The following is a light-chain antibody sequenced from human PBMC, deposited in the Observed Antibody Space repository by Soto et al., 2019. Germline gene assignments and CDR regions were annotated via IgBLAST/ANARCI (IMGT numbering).Light chain of an antibody. CDR1: NIGSKS. CDR3: QVWDISTDHWV. J-gene: IGLJ3*02. V-gene: IGLV3-21*02. CDR2: DDG. Sequence: SYELTQPPSVSVAPGQTARITCGGNNIGSKSVHWYQQKPGQAPVLVVYDDGDRPSGDPERFSGSNSGNTATLTISRVEAGDEADYFCQVWDISTDHWVFGGGTKLTVL.